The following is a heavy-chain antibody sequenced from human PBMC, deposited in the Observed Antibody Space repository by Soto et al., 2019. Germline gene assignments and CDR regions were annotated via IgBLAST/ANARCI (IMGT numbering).Heavy chain of an antibody. CDR3: ARWGRWYQLLYWFDP. J-gene: IGHJ5*02. CDR2: ISAYNGNT. CDR1: GYTFNNYG. Sequence: QVQLVQSGVEVKMPGASVKVSCKASGYTFNNYGISWVRQAPGQGLEWMGWISAYNGNTIYAQNLQGRVTMTTDTTTSTAYLERTSLRSDDTAVYYCARWGRWYQLLYWFDPWGQGTLVTVPS. D-gene: IGHD2-2*01. V-gene: IGHV1-18*01.